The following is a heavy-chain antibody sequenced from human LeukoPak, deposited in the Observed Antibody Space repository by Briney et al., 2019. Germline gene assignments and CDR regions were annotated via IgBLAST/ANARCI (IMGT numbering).Heavy chain of an antibody. J-gene: IGHJ4*02. CDR2: IYYSGST. CDR1: GGSISSSSYY. V-gene: IGHV4-39*07. CDR3: ARVGDYYYGKFDY. D-gene: IGHD3-10*01. Sequence: KPSETLSLTCSVSGGSISSSSYYWGWIRQPPGKGLEWIGTIYYSGSTYYNPSLKSRVTISVDTPKNQFSLKLSSVTAADTAVYYCARVGDYYYGKFDYWGQGTLVTVSS.